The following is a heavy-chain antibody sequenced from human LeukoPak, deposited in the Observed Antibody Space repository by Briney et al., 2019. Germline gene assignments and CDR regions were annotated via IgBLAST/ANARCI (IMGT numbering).Heavy chain of an antibody. Sequence: GESLKISCKGSGYTFTSYWIAWVRQMPGKGLEWMGIIYPGDSDTRFSPSFQGQVTISADKSISTAYLQWSSLKASDTAMYYCARQRFDGDYYFDYWGQGTLVTVSS. CDR1: GYTFTSYW. V-gene: IGHV5-51*01. J-gene: IGHJ4*02. D-gene: IGHD2-21*01. CDR2: IYPGDSDT. CDR3: ARQRFDGDYYFDY.